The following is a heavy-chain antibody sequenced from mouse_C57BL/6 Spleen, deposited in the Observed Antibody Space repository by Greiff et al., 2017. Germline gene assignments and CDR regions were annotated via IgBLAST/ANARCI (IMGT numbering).Heavy chain of an antibody. CDR2: IHPNSGST. D-gene: IGHD6-5*01. CDR3: AKAYKAMDY. Sequence: VQLQQPGAELVKPGASVKLSCKASGYTFTSYWMHWVKQRPGQGLEWIGMIHPNSGSTNYNEKFKGKATLTVDTSSSTAYMQLSSLTSEDSAVYYCAKAYKAMDYWGQGTSVTVSS. V-gene: IGHV1-64*01. J-gene: IGHJ4*01. CDR1: GYTFTSYW.